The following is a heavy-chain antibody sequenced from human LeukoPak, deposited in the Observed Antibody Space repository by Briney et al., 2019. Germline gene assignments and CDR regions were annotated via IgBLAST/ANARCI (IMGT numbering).Heavy chain of an antibody. V-gene: IGHV3-30*02. J-gene: IGHJ4*02. CDR3: AKDGSWSCTD. CDR2: IANHGSNK. CDR1: GFTFSRNA. Sequence: PGGSLRLSCAASGFTFSRNAIHWVRQGPGKGLEWVSYIANHGSNKYYADSVKGRFTISRDNSTRALYLQMNSLRADDTAVYYCAKDGSWSCTDWGQGTLVTVSS. D-gene: IGHD2-8*02.